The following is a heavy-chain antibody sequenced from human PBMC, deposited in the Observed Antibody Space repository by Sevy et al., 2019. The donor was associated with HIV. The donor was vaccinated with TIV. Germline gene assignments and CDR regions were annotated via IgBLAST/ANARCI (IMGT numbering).Heavy chain of an antibody. CDR1: GGSFSGYY. D-gene: IGHD2-21*01. Sequence: SETLSLTCAVYGGSFSGYYWSWIRQPPGKGLEWIGEINHSGSTNYNPSLKSRVTISVDTSKNQFSLKLSSVTAADTAVYYCARGDSAYCGGDCYSGAFDIWGQGTMVTVSS. CDR3: ARGDSAYCGGDCYSGAFDI. J-gene: IGHJ3*02. V-gene: IGHV4-34*01. CDR2: INHSGST.